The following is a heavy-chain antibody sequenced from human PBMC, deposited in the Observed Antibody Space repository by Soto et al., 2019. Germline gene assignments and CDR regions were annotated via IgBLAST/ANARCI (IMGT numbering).Heavy chain of an antibody. CDR1: GGSISSYY. CDR3: ARELITGTTGYFDY. V-gene: IGHV4-59*01. D-gene: IGHD1-7*01. J-gene: IGHJ4*02. Sequence: ETLSLTCTVSGGSISSYYWSWIRQPPGKGLEWIGYIYYSGSTNYNPSLKSRVTISVDTSKNQFSLKLSSVTAADTAVYYCARELITGTTGYFDYWGQGTLVTVSS. CDR2: IYYSGST.